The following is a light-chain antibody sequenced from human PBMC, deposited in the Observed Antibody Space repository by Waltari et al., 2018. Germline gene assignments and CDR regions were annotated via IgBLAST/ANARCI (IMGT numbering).Light chain of an antibody. CDR2: EVS. J-gene: IGLJ3*02. Sequence: QSALTQPASVSGSPGQSITISCTGTSSDVGGYNYVSWYQQHPGKAPKLMIYEVSNRPSGVSNRFSGSKSGNTAALTISGLQAEDEADYYCSSYTSSSTLDWVCGGGTKLTVL. CDR1: SSDVGGYNY. CDR3: SSYTSSSTLDWV. V-gene: IGLV2-14*01.